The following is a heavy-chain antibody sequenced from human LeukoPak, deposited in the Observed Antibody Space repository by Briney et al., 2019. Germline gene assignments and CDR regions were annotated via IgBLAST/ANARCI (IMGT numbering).Heavy chain of an antibody. J-gene: IGHJ6*02. V-gene: IGHV1-46*01. CDR1: GYTFINYY. CDR3: AREAYGSGRRLGMDV. D-gene: IGHD3-10*01. Sequence: ASVKVSCKASGYTFINYYMHWVRQAAGQGLEWMAIINPSGGSTTYAQKFQGRVTMTRDTSTSTVYLEVNSLRSDDTAVYYCAREAYGSGRRLGMDVWGQGTTVTVSS. CDR2: INPSGGST.